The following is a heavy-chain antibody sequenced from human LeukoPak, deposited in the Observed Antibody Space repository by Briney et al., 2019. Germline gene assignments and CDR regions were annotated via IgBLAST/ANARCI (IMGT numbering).Heavy chain of an antibody. D-gene: IGHD3-3*01. CDR1: GDPISPYY. V-gene: IGHV4-59*01. CDR3: TRTQRFFPFYYMDV. CDR2: IYSSGST. J-gene: IGHJ6*03. Sequence: SETLSLTCSVSGDPISPYYWTWIRQPPGKGLEWIGYIYSSGSTGFNPSLKSRVTISLDSSKNQFSLNLRSVTAADTAVYYCTRTQRFFPFYYMDVWGKGTTVIVSS.